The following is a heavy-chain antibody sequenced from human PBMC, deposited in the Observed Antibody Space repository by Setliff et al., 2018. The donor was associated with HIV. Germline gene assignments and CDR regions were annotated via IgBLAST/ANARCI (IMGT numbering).Heavy chain of an antibody. Sequence: SETLSLTRAVSGDSITSRNYHWDWVRQPPGKGLEWIGSIYYSGSTYYNPSLKSRVTISVDTSKNQFSRKLRSVTAADTAVYYCARAIVVKDYDSSGLFDYWGQGTLVTVSS. J-gene: IGHJ4*02. CDR3: ARAIVVKDYDSSGLFDY. D-gene: IGHD3-22*01. V-gene: IGHV4-39*07. CDR2: IYYSGST. CDR1: GDSITSRNYH.